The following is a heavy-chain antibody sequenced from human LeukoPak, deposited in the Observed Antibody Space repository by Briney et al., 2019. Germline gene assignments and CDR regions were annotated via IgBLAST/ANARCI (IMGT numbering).Heavy chain of an antibody. CDR2: ISSSSSYI. V-gene: IGHV3-21*01. CDR1: GFTFSSYS. J-gene: IGHJ4*02. D-gene: IGHD4-17*01. Sequence: GGSLRLSCAASGFTFSSYSMNWVRQAPGKGLEWVSSISSSSSYIYYADSVKGRFTISRDNAKNSLYLQVNSLRAEDTAVYYCARDGTTVTTYDYWGQGTLVTVSS. CDR3: ARDGTTVTTYDY.